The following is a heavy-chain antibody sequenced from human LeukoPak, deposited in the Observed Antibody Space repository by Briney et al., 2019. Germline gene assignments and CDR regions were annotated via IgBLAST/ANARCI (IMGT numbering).Heavy chain of an antibody. J-gene: IGHJ6*03. CDR3: ARATYCYDSSGYYYPNYYYYYMDV. CDR1: GGSISSGSYY. V-gene: IGHV4-61*02. Sequence: PSGTLSLTCTVSGGSISSGSYYWSWIRQPAGKGLEWFGRIYTSGSTNYNPSLKSRVTISVDTSKTQFSLKLSSVTAADTAVYYCARATYCYDSSGYYYPNYYYYYMDVWGKGTTVTVSS. CDR2: IYTSGST. D-gene: IGHD3-22*01.